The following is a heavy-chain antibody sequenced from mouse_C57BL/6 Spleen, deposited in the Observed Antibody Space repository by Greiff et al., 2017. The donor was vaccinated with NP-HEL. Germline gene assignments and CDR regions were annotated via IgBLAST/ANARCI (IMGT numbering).Heavy chain of an antibody. J-gene: IGHJ2*01. CDR3: ARHGSSPYYFDY. V-gene: IGHV1-82*01. Sequence: QVQLQQSGPELVKPGASVKISCKASGYAFSSSWMNWVKQRPGKGLEWIGRIYPGDGDTNYNGKFKGKATLTAAKSSSTAYMPLSSLTSEDSAVYFCARHGSSPYYFDYWGKGTTLTVSS. D-gene: IGHD1-1*01. CDR2: IYPGDGDT. CDR1: GYAFSSSW.